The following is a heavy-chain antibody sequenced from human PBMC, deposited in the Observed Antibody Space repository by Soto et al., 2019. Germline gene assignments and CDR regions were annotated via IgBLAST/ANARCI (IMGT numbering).Heavy chain of an antibody. J-gene: IGHJ6*02. CDR2: IKQDGSEK. Sequence: GSLRLSCAASGFTFSSYWMSWVRQAPGKGLEWVANIKQDGSEKCYVDSVKGRFTISRDNAKNSLYLQMNSLRAEDTAVYYCAREGCSSTSCYPNYGMDVWGQGTTVTVSS. CDR1: GFTFSSYW. D-gene: IGHD2-2*01. CDR3: AREGCSSTSCYPNYGMDV. V-gene: IGHV3-7*01.